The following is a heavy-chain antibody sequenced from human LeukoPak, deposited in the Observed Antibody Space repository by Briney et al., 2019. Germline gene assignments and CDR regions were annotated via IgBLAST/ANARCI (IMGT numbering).Heavy chain of an antibody. V-gene: IGHV4-61*08. J-gene: IGHJ4*02. CDR2: IYYSGST. CDR1: GGSISSGDYY. D-gene: IGHD4-17*01. CDR3: ASGRYGDLYDY. Sequence: SETLSLTCTVSGGSISSGDYYWSWIRQPPGKGLEWIGYIYYSGSTNYSPSLKSRVTISVDTSKNQFSLKLRSVTAADTAVYYCASGRYGDLYDYWGQGTLVTVSS.